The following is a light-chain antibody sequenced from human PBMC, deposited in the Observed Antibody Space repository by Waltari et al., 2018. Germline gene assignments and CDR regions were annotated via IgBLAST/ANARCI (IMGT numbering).Light chain of an antibody. V-gene: IGLV2-14*01. CDR3: CSFTSRSTWV. Sequence: QSALTQPASVSGSPGQSITISCTGTSSDVGGYNYVSWYQQHPGKVPKLVIFDVSNPPSGVSNRFSGSKSGNTASLTISGLQAEDESDYYCCSFTSRSTWVFGGGTKLTVL. CDR1: SSDVGGYNY. J-gene: IGLJ3*02. CDR2: DVS.